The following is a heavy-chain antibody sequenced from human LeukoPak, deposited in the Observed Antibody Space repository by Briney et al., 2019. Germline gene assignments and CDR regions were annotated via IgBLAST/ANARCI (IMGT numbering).Heavy chain of an antibody. J-gene: IGHJ3*02. CDR3: AREATYAFDI. Sequence: GGSLRPSCAASGFTFSSYAMHWVRQAPGKGLEWVAVISYDGSNKYYADSVKGRFTISRDNSKNTLYLQMNSLRAEDTAVYYCAREATYAFDIWGQGTMVTVSS. CDR1: GFTFSSYA. V-gene: IGHV3-30-3*01. CDR2: ISYDGSNK.